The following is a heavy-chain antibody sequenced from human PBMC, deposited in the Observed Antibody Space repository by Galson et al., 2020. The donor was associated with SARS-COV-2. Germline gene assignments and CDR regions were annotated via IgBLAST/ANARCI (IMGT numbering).Heavy chain of an antibody. CDR2: IRSKAYGGTT. CDR3: TRESEWFRELGGDY. V-gene: IGHV3-49*03. Sequence: GGSLRLSCTASGFTFGDYAMSWFRQAPGKGLEWVGFIRSKAYGGTTEYAASVKGRFTISRDDSKSIAYLQMNSLKTEDTAVYYCTRESEWFRELGGDYWGQGTLVTVSS. D-gene: IGHD3-10*01. J-gene: IGHJ4*02. CDR1: GFTFGDYA.